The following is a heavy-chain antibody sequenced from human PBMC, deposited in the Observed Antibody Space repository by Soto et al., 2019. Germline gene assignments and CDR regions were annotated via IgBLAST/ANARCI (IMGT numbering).Heavy chain of an antibody. CDR3: SRVGSLYWYFDL. Sequence: QVQLVQSGAEVKKPGASVKVSCKASGYTFTSYAMHWVRQAPGQRLEWMGWINAGNGNTKYSQKFQGRVTITRDTSASTAYMGLSSLRSEDTAVYYCSRVGSLYWYFDLWGRGTLVTVSS. J-gene: IGHJ2*01. D-gene: IGHD1-26*01. V-gene: IGHV1-3*01. CDR2: INAGNGNT. CDR1: GYTFTSYA.